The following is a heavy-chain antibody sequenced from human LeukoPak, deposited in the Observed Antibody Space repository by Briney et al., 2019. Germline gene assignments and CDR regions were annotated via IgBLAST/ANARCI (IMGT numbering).Heavy chain of an antibody. V-gene: IGHV1-18*01. CDR2: ISAYNGNT. CDR3: ARDWAYSSGWSLDYYYMDV. Sequence: ASVKVSCKASGYTFTSYGISWVRQAPGQGLEWMGWISAYNGNTNYAQKLQGRVTMTTDTSTSTAYMELRSLRSDDTAVYYCARDWAYSSGWSLDYYYMDVWGKGTTVTVSS. CDR1: GYTFTSYG. D-gene: IGHD6-19*01. J-gene: IGHJ6*03.